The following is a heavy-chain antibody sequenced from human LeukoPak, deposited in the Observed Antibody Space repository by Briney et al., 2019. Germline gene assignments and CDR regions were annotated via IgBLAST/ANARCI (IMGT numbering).Heavy chain of an antibody. CDR1: GGSISGSY. V-gene: IGHV4-59*03. J-gene: IGHJ3*02. CDR2: IYYNGNT. D-gene: IGHD6-19*01. CDR3: AKGGWSLDI. Sequence: SETLSLTCTVSGGSISGSYWSWIRQSPGKGLEWIGYIYYNGNTDYNPSLRSRLTMSVDTSKNQFSLKLTSVTAANTALYYCAKGGWSLDIWGQGTMVTVSS.